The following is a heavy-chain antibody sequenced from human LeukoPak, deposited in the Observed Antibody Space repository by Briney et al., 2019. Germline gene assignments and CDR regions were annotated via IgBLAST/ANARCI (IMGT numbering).Heavy chain of an antibody. J-gene: IGHJ4*02. CDR2: INSDGSST. CDR3: ARGGCSSTSCHLADY. D-gene: IGHD2-2*01. CDR1: GLTFSSSW. Sequence: GSLRLSCSASGLTFSSSWMHWVRQAPGKGLVWVSRINSDGSSTTYADSVKGRFTISRDNAKNTLYLQMNSLRAEDTAVYYCARGGCSSTSCHLADYWGQGTLVTVSS. V-gene: IGHV3-74*01.